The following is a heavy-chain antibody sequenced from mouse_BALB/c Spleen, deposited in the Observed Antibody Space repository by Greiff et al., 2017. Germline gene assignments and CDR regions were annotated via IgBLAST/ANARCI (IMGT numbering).Heavy chain of an antibody. Sequence: QVQLQQSGPQLVRPGASVKISCKASGYSFTSYWMHWVKQRPGQGLEWIGMIDPSDSETRLNQKFKDKATLTVDKSSSTAYMQLSSPTSEDSAVYYCARWGYSTYDVDCWGQGTTVTVSS. CDR1: GYSFTSYW. V-gene: IGHV1S127*01. CDR3: ARWGYSTYDVDC. J-gene: IGHJ2*01. D-gene: IGHD2-14*01. CDR2: IDPSDSET.